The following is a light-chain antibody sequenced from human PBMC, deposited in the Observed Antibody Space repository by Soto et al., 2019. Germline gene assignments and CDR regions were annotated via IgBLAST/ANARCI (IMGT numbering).Light chain of an antibody. J-gene: IGKJ1*01. CDR1: QTVSSN. V-gene: IGKV3-15*01. CDR2: GAS. Sequence: EIVMTQSPATLSVSPGERATLSCRASQTVSSNLAWYQQKPGQPPRLLIYGASTRATGIPARFSGSGSGTEFTLTISSLQSEDSAVYYCQQYNYSRTFGQGTKVEIK. CDR3: QQYNYSRT.